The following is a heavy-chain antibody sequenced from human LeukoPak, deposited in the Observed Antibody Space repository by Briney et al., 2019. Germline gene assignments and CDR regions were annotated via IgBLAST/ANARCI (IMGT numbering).Heavy chain of an antibody. Sequence: GASVKVSCKVSGYTFSSYGISWVRQAPGQGLEWMGIINPSGGSTSYAQKFQGRVTMTRDTSTSTVYMELSSLRSEDTAVYYCAREHRRIYGMDVWGQGTTVTVSS. CDR3: AREHRRIYGMDV. CDR1: GYTFSSYG. V-gene: IGHV1-46*01. CDR2: INPSGGST. J-gene: IGHJ6*02.